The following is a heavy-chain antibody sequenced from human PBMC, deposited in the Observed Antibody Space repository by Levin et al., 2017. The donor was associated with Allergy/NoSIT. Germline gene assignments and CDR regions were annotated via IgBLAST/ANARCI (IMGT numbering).Heavy chain of an antibody. J-gene: IGHJ4*02. V-gene: IGHV3-23*01. CDR1: GFTFSKYA. D-gene: IGHD3-22*01. CDR2: INDNGGST. CDR3: VRVWENSDNNAYYAFAH. Sequence: QPGGSLRLSCAASGFTFSKYAMSWVRQAPGKGLEWLSGINDNGGSTSYADSVKGRFTISRDNSKNTLFLQMDSPRVEDTAVYYCVRVWENSDNNAYYAFAHWGQGTLVTVSS.